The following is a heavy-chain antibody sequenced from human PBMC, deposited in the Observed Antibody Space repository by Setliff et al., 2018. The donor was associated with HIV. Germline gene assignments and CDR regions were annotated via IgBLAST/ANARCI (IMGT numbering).Heavy chain of an antibody. D-gene: IGHD5-12*01. J-gene: IGHJ5*02. CDR1: GGTFSLYA. CDR3: ARDQATGYEKVWFSWIDP. CDR2: IIPIFKTA. Sequence: GASVKVSCKASGGTFSLYAINWVRQAPGQGLEWMGGIIPIFKTANYAQKFQGRVTITADGSTSTAYMELSSQRFEDTATYYCARDQATGYEKVWFSWIDPWGQGTLVTVSS. V-gene: IGHV1-69*13.